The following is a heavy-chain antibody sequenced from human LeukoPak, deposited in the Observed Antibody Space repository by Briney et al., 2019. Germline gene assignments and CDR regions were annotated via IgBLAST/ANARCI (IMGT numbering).Heavy chain of an antibody. CDR1: GGTFSSYA. V-gene: IGHV1-69*13. Sequence: SVKVSCKASGGTFSSYAISWVRQAPGQGLEWMGGIIPIFGTANYAQKFQGRVTITADESTSTAYMELSSLRSEDTAVYYCARDHIVVVPAATKYYYYGMDVWGQGTTVTVSS. CDR3: ARDHIVVVPAATKYYYYGMDV. D-gene: IGHD2-2*01. CDR2: IIPIFGTA. J-gene: IGHJ6*02.